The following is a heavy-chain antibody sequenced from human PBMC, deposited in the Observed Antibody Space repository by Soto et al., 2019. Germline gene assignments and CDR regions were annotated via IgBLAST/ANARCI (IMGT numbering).Heavy chain of an antibody. CDR2: IYYSGST. V-gene: IGHV4-59*01. CDR3: ARTNYDFWSGYENWFDP. J-gene: IGHJ5*02. D-gene: IGHD3-3*01. CDR1: GGSISSYY. Sequence: QVQLQESGPGLVKPSETLSLTCTVSGGSISSYYWSWIRQPPGKGLEWIGYIYYSGSTNYNPSLKSRVTISVETSKNQFSLKLSSVTAADTAVYYCARTNYDFWSGYENWFDPWGQGTLVTVSS.